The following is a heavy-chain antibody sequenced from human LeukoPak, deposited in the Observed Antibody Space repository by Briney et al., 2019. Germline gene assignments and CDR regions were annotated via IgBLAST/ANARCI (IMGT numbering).Heavy chain of an antibody. J-gene: IGHJ4*02. Sequence: GGSLRLSCAASGFTFSSYWMTWVRQAPGKGLEWVANIKQDGSEKYYVDSVKGRFTISRDNAKNSLYLQMNSLRAEDTAVYYCASEPYSSSWYDYWGQGTLVTVSS. CDR2: IKQDGSEK. D-gene: IGHD6-13*01. CDR1: GFTFSSYW. V-gene: IGHV3-7*01. CDR3: ASEPYSSSWYDY.